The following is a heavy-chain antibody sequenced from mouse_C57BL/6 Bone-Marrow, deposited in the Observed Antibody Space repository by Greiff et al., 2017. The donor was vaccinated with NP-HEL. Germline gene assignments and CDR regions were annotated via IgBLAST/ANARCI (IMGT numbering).Heavy chain of an antibody. V-gene: IGHV1-81*01. CDR2: IYPRSGNT. D-gene: IGHD4-1*01. CDR3: ARWDWEGSWFAY. Sequence: QVQLQQSGAELARPGASVKLSCKASGYTFTSYGISWVKQRTGQGLEWIGEIYPRSGNTYYNEKFKGKATLTADKSSSTAYMELRSLTSEDSAVYFCARWDWEGSWFAYWGQGTLVTVSA. CDR1: GYTFTSYG. J-gene: IGHJ3*01.